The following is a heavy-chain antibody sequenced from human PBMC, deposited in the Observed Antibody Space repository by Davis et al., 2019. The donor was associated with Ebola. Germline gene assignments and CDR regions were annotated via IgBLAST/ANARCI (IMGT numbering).Heavy chain of an antibody. CDR3: ARDGEHYSDLDY. Sequence: HTGESLKISCAASGFTFSSYGMHWVRQGPGKGLVWVSRINDDGASTAYADSVKGRFTISRDNAKNTLYLQMDSLRAEDTAVYYCARDGEHYSDLDYWGQGTLVTVSS. D-gene: IGHD1-26*01. CDR2: INDDGAST. CDR1: GFTFSSYG. J-gene: IGHJ4*02. V-gene: IGHV3-74*01.